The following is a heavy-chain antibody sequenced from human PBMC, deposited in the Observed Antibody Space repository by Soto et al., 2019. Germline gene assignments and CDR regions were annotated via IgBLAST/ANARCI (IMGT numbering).Heavy chain of an antibody. J-gene: IGHJ4*02. CDR1: GGSISNGGFY. CDR2: IHYSGTI. Sequence: PSETLSLTCTVSGGSISNGGFYWSWIRQHPHPGKGLEWIGHIHYSGTIYFNPSLKSRVTISIDTSKNQFSLKLTSVTAADTAVYYCARARGAMLATSRKYYFESWGQGTLVTVSS. D-gene: IGHD3-10*02. CDR3: ARARGAMLATSRKYYFES. V-gene: IGHV4-31*03.